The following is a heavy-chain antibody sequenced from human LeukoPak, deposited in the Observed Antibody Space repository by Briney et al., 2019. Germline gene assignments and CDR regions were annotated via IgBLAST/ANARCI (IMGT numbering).Heavy chain of an antibody. V-gene: IGHV4-34*01. CDR3: ARRQRWLQWGY. CDR2: INHSGST. D-gene: IGHD5-24*01. J-gene: IGHJ4*02. Sequence: SETLSLTCAVYGGSFSGYYWSWIRQPPGKGLEWIGEINHSGSTNYNPSLKSRVTISADTSKNQFSLKLSSVTAADTAVYYCARRQRWLQWGYWGQGTLVAVSS. CDR1: GGSFSGYY.